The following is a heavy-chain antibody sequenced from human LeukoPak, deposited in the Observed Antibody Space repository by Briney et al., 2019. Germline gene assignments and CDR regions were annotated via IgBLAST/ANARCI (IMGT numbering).Heavy chain of an antibody. J-gene: IGHJ4*02. D-gene: IGHD3-22*01. Sequence: ASVKVSCKASGYTFTGYYMHWVRQAPGQVLEWMGWINPNSGGTNYAQKFQGRVTMTRDTSISTAYMELSRLRSDDTAVYYCARPEDYDSSGYSYYFDYWGQGTLVTVSS. CDR3: ARPEDYDSSGYSYYFDY. CDR2: INPNSGGT. CDR1: GYTFTGYY. V-gene: IGHV1-2*02.